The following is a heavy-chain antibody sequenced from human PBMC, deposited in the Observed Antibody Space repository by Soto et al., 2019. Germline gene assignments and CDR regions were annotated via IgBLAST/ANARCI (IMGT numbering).Heavy chain of an antibody. D-gene: IGHD3-22*01. J-gene: IGHJ4*02. CDR2: INSDGSST. CDR1: GFTFSSYW. Sequence: EVQLVESGGGLVQPGGSLRLSCAASGFTFSSYWMHWVRQAPVKGLVWVSRINSDGSSTSYADSVKGRFTISRDNAKNTLYLQMNSLRAEDTAVYYCARAGKYYYDSSPPKNWGQGTLVTVSS. V-gene: IGHV3-74*01. CDR3: ARAGKYYYDSSPPKN.